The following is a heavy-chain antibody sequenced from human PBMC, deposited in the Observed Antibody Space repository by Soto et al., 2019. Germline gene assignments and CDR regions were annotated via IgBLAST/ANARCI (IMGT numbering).Heavy chain of an antibody. Sequence: SETLSLTCAVSGASIDNNGYSWTWIRQHPGKGLEWIGTNNNRADTYYNPSLKSRLTISLDTSQNHSSLRLNAVTAADTAIYYCARGGSGWKALNWFDPWGQGIMVTVSS. CDR2: NNNRADT. D-gene: IGHD6-19*01. CDR1: GASIDNNGYS. CDR3: ARGGSGWKALNWFDP. J-gene: IGHJ5*02. V-gene: IGHV4-31*11.